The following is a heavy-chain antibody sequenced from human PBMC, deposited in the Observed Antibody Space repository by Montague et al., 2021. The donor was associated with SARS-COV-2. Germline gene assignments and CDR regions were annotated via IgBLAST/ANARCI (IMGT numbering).Heavy chain of an antibody. J-gene: IGHJ4*02. V-gene: IGHV4-4*07. Sequence: SETLSLTCTVSGGSISTYYWSWIRQPAGKGLEWIGRIFTSGTASYSPSLTRRVPMAVDTSKNQFSLKVTSVTAADTAVYYCARAPVSGHHGGFDSWGQGALVTVSS. CDR2: IFTSGTA. CDR1: GGSISTYY. D-gene: IGHD3-10*01. CDR3: ARAPVSGHHGGFDS.